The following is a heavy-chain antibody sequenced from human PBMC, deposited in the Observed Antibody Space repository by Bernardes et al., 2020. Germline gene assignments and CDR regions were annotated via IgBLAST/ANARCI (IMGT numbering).Heavy chain of an antibody. CDR1: GFTFSSYA. J-gene: IGHJ4*02. D-gene: IGHD2-2*01. CDR2: ISGSGGSK. V-gene: IGHV3-23*01. CDR3: AKDRDCSSASCYPDY. Sequence: GGSLRLSCAASGFTFSSYAMSWVRQAPGKGLEWVSAISGSGGSKYYADSVKGRFTISRDSSKNTQYLQMNSLRAEDTAVYYCAKDRDCSSASCYPDYWGQGTLVTVSS.